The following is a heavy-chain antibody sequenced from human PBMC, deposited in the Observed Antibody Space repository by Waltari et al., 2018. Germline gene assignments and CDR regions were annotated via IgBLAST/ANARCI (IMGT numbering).Heavy chain of an antibody. CDR3: ARTSGGYRSAGFEDY. D-gene: IGHD3-16*01. CDR1: GYTFTSYA. J-gene: IGHJ4*02. V-gene: IGHV1-3*01. CDR2: INAGNGNT. Sequence: QVQLVQSGAEVKKPGASVKVSCKASGYTFTSYAMHWVRQAPGQRLEWMGWINAGNGNTKYSQKFQGRVTITRDTSASTAYMELSSLRSEDTAVYYCARTSGGYRSAGFEDYWGQGTLVTVSS.